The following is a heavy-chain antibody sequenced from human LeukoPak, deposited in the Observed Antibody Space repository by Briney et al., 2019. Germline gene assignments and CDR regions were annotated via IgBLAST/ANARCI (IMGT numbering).Heavy chain of an antibody. Sequence: GGSLRLSCAASGFTFSSYGMHWVRQAPGKGLEWVAFIRYDGSNKYYADSVKGRFTISRDNSKDTLYLQMNRLRAEDTAVYYCAKTVWFGEFPLSDYYYMDVWGKGTTVTISS. J-gene: IGHJ6*03. V-gene: IGHV3-30*02. CDR1: GFTFSSYG. CDR2: IRYDGSNK. D-gene: IGHD3-10*01. CDR3: AKTVWFGEFPLSDYYYMDV.